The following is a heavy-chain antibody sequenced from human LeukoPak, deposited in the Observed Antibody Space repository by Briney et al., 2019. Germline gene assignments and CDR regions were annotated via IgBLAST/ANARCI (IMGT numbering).Heavy chain of an antibody. CDR3: ARGWAARLYYYYYMVV. J-gene: IGHJ6*03. D-gene: IGHD6-6*01. Sequence: SETLSLTCAVYGGSFSGYYWSWIRQPPGKGLEWIGEINHSGSTNYNPSLKSRVTISVDTSKNQFSLKLSSVTAADTAVYYCARGWAARLYYYYYMVVWGKGTTVTVSS. V-gene: IGHV4-34*01. CDR2: INHSGST. CDR1: GGSFSGYY.